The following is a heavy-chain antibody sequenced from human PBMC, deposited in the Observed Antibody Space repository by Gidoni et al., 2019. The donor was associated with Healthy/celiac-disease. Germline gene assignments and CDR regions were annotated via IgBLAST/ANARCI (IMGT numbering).Heavy chain of an antibody. D-gene: IGHD2-2*01. CDR1: GYTFTGYY. Sequence: QVQLVQSGAEVKKPGASVKVSCQASGYTFTGYYMHWVRQAPGQGLEWMGWINPNSGGTNYAQKCQGRVTMTRDTSISTAYMELSRLRSDDTAVYYCARGGRYCSSTSCYPVGYWGQGTLVTVSS. V-gene: IGHV1-2*02. CDR2: INPNSGGT. J-gene: IGHJ4*02. CDR3: ARGGRYCSSTSCYPVGY.